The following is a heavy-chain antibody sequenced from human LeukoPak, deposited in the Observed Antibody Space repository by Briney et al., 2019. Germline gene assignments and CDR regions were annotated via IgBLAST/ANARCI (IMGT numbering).Heavy chain of an antibody. Sequence: SVKVSCKASGGTFSSYAISWVRQAPGQGLEWVGGIIPIFGTANYAQKFQGRVTITADESTSTAYMELSSLRSEDTAVYYCATVLRYFDWLPIDYWGQGTLVTASS. CDR3: ATVLRYFDWLPIDY. D-gene: IGHD3-9*01. J-gene: IGHJ4*02. CDR2: IIPIFGTA. CDR1: GGTFSSYA. V-gene: IGHV1-69*13.